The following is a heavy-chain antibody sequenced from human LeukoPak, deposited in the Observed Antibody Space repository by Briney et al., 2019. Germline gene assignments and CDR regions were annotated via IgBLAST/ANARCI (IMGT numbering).Heavy chain of an antibody. J-gene: IGHJ4*02. Sequence: SETLSLTCAVSGGSISSGGYSWSWIRQPPGKGLEWIGYIYHSGGTNYNPSLKSRVTISVDKSKNQFSLKLSSVTAADTAVYYCARDGWELGDYWGQGTLVTVSS. CDR1: GGSISSGGYS. D-gene: IGHD1-26*01. V-gene: IGHV4-30-2*01. CDR2: IYHSGGT. CDR3: ARDGWELGDY.